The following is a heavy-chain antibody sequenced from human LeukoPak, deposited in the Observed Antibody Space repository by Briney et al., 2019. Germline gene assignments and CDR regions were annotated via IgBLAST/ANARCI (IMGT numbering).Heavy chain of an antibody. D-gene: IGHD1-7*01. J-gene: IGHJ6*03. V-gene: IGHV1-69*02. CDR2: IIPILGIA. Sequence: SVKVSCKASGGTFSTYTISWVRQAPGQGLEWMGRIIPILGIANSAQKFQGRVTITAGKSPRTAYMELSSLRAEDTAVYCCARAELRLTGYYHMDVWGKGTTVSVSS. CDR1: GGTFSTYT. CDR3: ARAELRLTGYYHMDV.